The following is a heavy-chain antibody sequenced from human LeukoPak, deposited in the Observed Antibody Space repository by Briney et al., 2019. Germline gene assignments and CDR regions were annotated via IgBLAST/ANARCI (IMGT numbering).Heavy chain of an antibody. V-gene: IGHV3-23*01. D-gene: IGHD3-10*01. CDR1: GFTFSRYA. Sequence: GGSLRLSCAASGFTFSRYAMHWVRQAPGKGLEWVSAISGSGGSTYYADSVKGRFTISRDNSKNTLYLQMNSLRAEDTAVYYCAKSPITMVRGAYYFDYWGQGTLVTVSS. CDR2: ISGSGGST. CDR3: AKSPITMVRGAYYFDY. J-gene: IGHJ4*02.